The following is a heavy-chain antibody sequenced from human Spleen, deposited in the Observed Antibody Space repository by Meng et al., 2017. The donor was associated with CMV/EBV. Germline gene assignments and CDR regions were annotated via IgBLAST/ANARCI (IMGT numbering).Heavy chain of an antibody. CDR1: GVTISNDA. CDR2: VSFDETRR. V-gene: IGHV3-30*04. J-gene: IGHJ5*02. Sequence: SGVTISNDAKHWGRQAPGKGLGWLAVVSFDETRRNYADSVRSRFTISRDNSKNTVFLQMHSLATEDTAVYYCARDTSYDVLTLYFFDPRGQGTLVTVSS. CDR3: ARDTSYDVLTLYFFDP. D-gene: IGHD3-9*01.